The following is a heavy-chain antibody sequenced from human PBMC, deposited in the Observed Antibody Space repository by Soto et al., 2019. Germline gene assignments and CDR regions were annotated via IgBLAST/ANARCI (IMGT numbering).Heavy chain of an antibody. J-gene: IGHJ5*02. CDR2: INPNSGGT. D-gene: IGHD2-15*01. CDR1: GYTFTGYY. V-gene: IGHV1-2*04. Sequence: GASVKVSCKASGYTFTGYYMHWLRQAPGQGLEWMGWINPNSGGTNYAQKFQGWVTMTRDTSISTAYMELSRLRSDDTAVYYCASSVVAASWFAPWGQGTLVTVSS. CDR3: ASSVVAASWFAP.